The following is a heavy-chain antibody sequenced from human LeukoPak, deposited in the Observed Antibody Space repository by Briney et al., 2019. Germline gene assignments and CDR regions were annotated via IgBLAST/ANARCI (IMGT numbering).Heavy chain of an antibody. CDR3: ARGVSYGWFDP. CDR2: IIPILGIA. Sequence: ASVKVSCKASGGTFSSYTISWVRQAPGQGLEWMGRIIPILGIANYAQKFQGRVTITADESTSTAYMELSSLRSEDTAVYYCARGVSYGWFDPWGQGTLVTVSS. V-gene: IGHV1-69*02. J-gene: IGHJ5*02. D-gene: IGHD2-8*01. CDR1: GGTFSSYT.